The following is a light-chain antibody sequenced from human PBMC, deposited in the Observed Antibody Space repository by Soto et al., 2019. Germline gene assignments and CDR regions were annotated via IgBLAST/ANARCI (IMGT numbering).Light chain of an antibody. Sequence: QSALTQPASVSGSPGQSITISCTGSNSDIGAYDYVSWYQQHPGKPPNLLIYEVTFRPSGVPNRFSGSKSGNTATLTISGLLTEAEYDYYCGSYASSTLIFGGGTKLTVL. CDR3: GSYASSTLI. V-gene: IGLV2-14*01. CDR1: NSDIGAYDY. CDR2: EVT. J-gene: IGLJ2*01.